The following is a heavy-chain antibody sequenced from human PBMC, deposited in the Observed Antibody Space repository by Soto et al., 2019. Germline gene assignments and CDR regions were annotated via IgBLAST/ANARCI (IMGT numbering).Heavy chain of an antibody. V-gene: IGHV3-30*18. CDR2: ISYDGSNK. D-gene: IGHD6-19*01. Sequence: QVQLVESGGGVVQPGRSLRLSCAASGFTFSSYGMHWVRQAPGKGLEWVAVISYDGSNKYYADSVKGRFTISRDNSKNTLYLQMYSLRAEDTAVYYCAKDRFRIAVAAPFDYWGQGTLVTVSS. J-gene: IGHJ4*02. CDR3: AKDRFRIAVAAPFDY. CDR1: GFTFSSYG.